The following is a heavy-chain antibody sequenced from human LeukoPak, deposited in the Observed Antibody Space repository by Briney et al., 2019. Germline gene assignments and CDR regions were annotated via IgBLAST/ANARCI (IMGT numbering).Heavy chain of an antibody. V-gene: IGHV3-23*01. J-gene: IGHJ4*02. CDR3: AKAPHYCSSTSCPTLYFDY. CDR1: GFTFSSYA. D-gene: IGHD2-2*01. Sequence: GGSLGLSCAASGFTFSSYAMSWVRQAPGKGLEWVSAISGSGGGTYYADSVKGRFTISRDNSKNTLYLQMNSLRAEDTAVYYCAKAPHYCSSTSCPTLYFDYWGQGTLVTVSS. CDR2: ISGSGGGT.